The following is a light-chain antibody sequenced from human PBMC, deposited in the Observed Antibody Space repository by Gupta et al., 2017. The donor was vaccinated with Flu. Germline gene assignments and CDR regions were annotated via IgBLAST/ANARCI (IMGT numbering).Light chain of an antibody. J-gene: IGKJ4*01. Sequence: EIVLTQSPGTLSLSPGERATLSCRASQSIDSSYLAWYQQKLGQAPSLLIFGASTRATGIPDRFSGSGSGTDFTLTISRLEPEDFAVYYCQRYGTSPLTFGGGTKMEIK. CDR3: QRYGTSPLT. CDR2: GAS. CDR1: QSIDSSY. V-gene: IGKV3-20*01.